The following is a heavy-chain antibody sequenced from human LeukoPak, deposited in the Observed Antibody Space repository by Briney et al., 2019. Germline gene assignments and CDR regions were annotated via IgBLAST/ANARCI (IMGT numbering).Heavy chain of an antibody. J-gene: IGHJ4*02. CDR1: GFTFSIYA. V-gene: IGHV3-23*01. Sequence: GGSLRLSCAASGFTFSIYAMSWVRQAPGKGLEWVSAIGDTTYYADSVEGRFTISRDNSKNTLYLQMNSLRAEDTAVYYCAKGGTMITFGGVIGFYWGQGTLVTVSS. CDR2: IGDTT. D-gene: IGHD3-16*01. CDR3: AKGGTMITFGGVIGFY.